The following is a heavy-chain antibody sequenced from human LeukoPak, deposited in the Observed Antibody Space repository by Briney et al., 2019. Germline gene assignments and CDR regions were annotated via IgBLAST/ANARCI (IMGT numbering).Heavy chain of an antibody. CDR1: GFTFSSYW. CDR2: ISGSGGRT. Sequence: GGSLRLSCAASGFTFSSYWMSWVRQAPGKGLEWVSAISGSGGRTYYADSVKGRFTISRDNSKNTLYLQMNSLRAEDTAVYNCAKGDFYGSGRDYYYMDVWGKGTTVTISS. CDR3: AKGDFYGSGRDYYYMDV. D-gene: IGHD3-10*01. J-gene: IGHJ6*03. V-gene: IGHV3-23*01.